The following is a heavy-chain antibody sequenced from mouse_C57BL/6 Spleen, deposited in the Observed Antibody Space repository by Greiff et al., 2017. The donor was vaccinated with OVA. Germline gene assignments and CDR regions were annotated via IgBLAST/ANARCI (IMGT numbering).Heavy chain of an antibody. J-gene: IGHJ3*01. CDR2: ISYDGSN. Sequence: EVQLQESGPGLVKPSQSLSLTCSVTGYSITSGYYWNWIRQFPGNKLEWMGYISYDGSNNYNPSLKNRISITRDTSKNQFFLKLNSVTTEDTATYYCARAITTVVAPGFAYWGQGTLVTVSA. CDR1: GYSITSGYY. V-gene: IGHV3-6*01. D-gene: IGHD1-1*01. CDR3: ARAITTVVAPGFAY.